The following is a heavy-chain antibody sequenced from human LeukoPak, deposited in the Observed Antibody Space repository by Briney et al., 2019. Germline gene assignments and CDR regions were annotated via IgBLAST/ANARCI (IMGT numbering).Heavy chain of an antibody. CDR2: ISGSGGST. J-gene: IGHJ4*02. CDR1: GFTFSSYA. V-gene: IGHV3-23*01. D-gene: IGHD6-19*01. Sequence: PGGSLRLSCAASGFTFSSYAMSWVRQAPGKGLEWVSAISGSGGSTYYADSVKGRFTISRDNSKNTLYMQMNSLRAEDTAVYYCAKGASAGYYDAVAAHPNDYWGQGTLVTVSS. CDR3: AKGASAGYYDAVAAHPNDY.